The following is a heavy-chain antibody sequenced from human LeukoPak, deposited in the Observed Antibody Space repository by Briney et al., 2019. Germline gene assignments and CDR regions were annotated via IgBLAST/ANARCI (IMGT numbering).Heavy chain of an antibody. CDR1: GFTFSSYS. Sequence: GGSLRLSCAASGFTFSSYSMNWVRQAPGKGLEWVSSISSSSSYIYYADSVKGRFTISRDNAKNSLYLQMNSLRTEDTAVYSCARGPPMYSYGSSAYHYDYFEYWGRGTLVTVSS. V-gene: IGHV3-21*01. CDR3: ARGPPMYSYGSSAYHYDYFEY. D-gene: IGHD3-22*01. J-gene: IGHJ4*02. CDR2: ISSSSSYI.